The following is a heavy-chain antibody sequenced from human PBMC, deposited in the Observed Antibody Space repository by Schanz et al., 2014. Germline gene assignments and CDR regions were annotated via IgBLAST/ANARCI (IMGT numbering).Heavy chain of an antibody. CDR3: ARPRFDYGEVDY. CDR2: IWYDGSNK. J-gene: IGHJ4*02. V-gene: IGHV3-33*01. CDR1: GFIFSSYG. D-gene: IGHD4-17*01. Sequence: VQLVESGGGLVKPGGSLRLSCAASGFIFSSYGLHWVRQAPGKGLEWVAFIWYDGSNKYYADSVRGRFTISRDRFQNTLYLRMSSLRAEDTAVYYCARPRFDYGEVDYWGQGTLVTVSS.